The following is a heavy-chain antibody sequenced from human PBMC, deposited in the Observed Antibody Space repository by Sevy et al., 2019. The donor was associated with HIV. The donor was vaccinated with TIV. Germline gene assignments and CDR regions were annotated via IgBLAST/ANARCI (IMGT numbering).Heavy chain of an antibody. D-gene: IGHD1-20*01. Sequence: GGSLRLSCAASGFTFDDYTMHWVRQAPGKGLEWVSLISWDGGSTYYADSVKDRFTISRDNSKNSLYLQMNSLRTEDTALYYCAKDMGITGTTVFDYWGQGTLVTVSS. CDR2: ISWDGGST. J-gene: IGHJ4*02. V-gene: IGHV3-43*01. CDR3: AKDMGITGTTVFDY. CDR1: GFTFDDYT.